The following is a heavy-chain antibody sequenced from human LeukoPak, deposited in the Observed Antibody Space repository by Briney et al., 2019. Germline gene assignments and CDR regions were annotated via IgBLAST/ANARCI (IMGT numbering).Heavy chain of an antibody. D-gene: IGHD3-10*01. CDR1: GYTFTNYG. V-gene: IGHV1-18*01. CDR2: ISAYNGNT. J-gene: IGHJ6*02. Sequence: ASVKVSCKASGYTFTNYGISWVRQAPGQGLEWMGWISAYNGNTNYAQKFQGRVTITADESTSTTYMELSSLRSEDTAVYYCAREMGSGSYGYYYYGMDVWGQGTTVTVSS. CDR3: AREMGSGSYGYYYYGMDV.